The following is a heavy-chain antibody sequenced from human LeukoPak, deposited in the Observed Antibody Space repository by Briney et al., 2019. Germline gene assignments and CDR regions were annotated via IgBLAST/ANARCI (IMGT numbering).Heavy chain of an antibody. CDR3: AKTAHYGSTEHAYYFDY. D-gene: IGHD3-10*01. CDR1: GFTFSSYG. Sequence: GGSLRLSCAASGFTFSSYGMHWVRQAPGKGLEWVAVISYDGSNKYYADSVKGRFTISRDNSKNTLYLQMNSLRAEDTAVYYCAKTAHYGSTEHAYYFDYWGQGTLDTVSS. V-gene: IGHV3-30*18. CDR2: ISYDGSNK. J-gene: IGHJ4*02.